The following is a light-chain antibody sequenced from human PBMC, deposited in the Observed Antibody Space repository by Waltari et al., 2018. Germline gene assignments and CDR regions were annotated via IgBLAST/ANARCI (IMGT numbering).Light chain of an antibody. Sequence: QSALTQPASVSGSPGQSITIPCTGTSSDVGSYKFVSWYQQYPGKAPKLMIYEVSQRPSGVSNRFSGSKSDKTGSLTISGLQAEDEADYYCCSYAGSTTYVFGTGTKVTVL. CDR1: SSDVGSYKF. CDR2: EVS. V-gene: IGLV2-23*02. CDR3: CSYAGSTTYV. J-gene: IGLJ1*01.